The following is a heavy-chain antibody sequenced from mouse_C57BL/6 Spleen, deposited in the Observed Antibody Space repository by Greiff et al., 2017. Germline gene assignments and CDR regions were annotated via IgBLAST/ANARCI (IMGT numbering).Heavy chain of an antibody. CDR3: ARIYYDYLYYFDY. J-gene: IGHJ2*01. CDR1: GYSITSGCY. Sequence: EVKLLESGPGLVKPSPSLSLTCSVTGYSITSGCYWNWMRQFPGNKLEWMGYISYDGSNNYNPSLKNRISITRDTSKNQFFLKLNSVTPEDTATYYCARIYYDYLYYFDYWGQGTTLTVSS. CDR2: ISYDGSN. V-gene: IGHV3-6*01. D-gene: IGHD2-4*01.